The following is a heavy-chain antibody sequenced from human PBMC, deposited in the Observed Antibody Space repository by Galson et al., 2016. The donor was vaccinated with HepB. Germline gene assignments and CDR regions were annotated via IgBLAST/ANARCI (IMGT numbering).Heavy chain of an antibody. CDR3: ARHAGTSYENYYMDV. Sequence: SETLSLTCTVSGGSISSNFYWAWIRQPPGKGLEWLASIYYSGTSYYKPSLTSRVTISVDTSKSQFSLKVRSVTAADTAIYYCARHAGTSYENYYMDVWGRGTTVAVSS. CDR1: GGSISSNFY. CDR2: IYYSGTS. J-gene: IGHJ6*03. V-gene: IGHV4-39*01. D-gene: IGHD1-7*01.